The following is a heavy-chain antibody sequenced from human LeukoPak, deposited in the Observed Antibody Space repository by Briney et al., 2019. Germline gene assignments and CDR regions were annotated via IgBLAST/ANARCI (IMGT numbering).Heavy chain of an antibody. D-gene: IGHD6-13*01. J-gene: IGHJ5*02. V-gene: IGHV5-51*01. CDR3: AITGGGYSSTSYNWFDP. CDR2: IYPGDSDT. Sequence: GESLKISCKGSGHSFTSYWIGWVRQMPGKGLEWMGIIYPGDSDTRSSPSFQGQVTLSADKSISTVYLQWSSLKASDTAMYYCAITGGGYSSTSYNWFDPWGQGTLVIVSS. CDR1: GHSFTSYW.